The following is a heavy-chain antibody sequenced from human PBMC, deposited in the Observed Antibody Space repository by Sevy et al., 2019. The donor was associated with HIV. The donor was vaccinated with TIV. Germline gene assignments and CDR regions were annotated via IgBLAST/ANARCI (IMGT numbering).Heavy chain of an antibody. V-gene: IGHV3-33*01. CDR3: ARHKTAMENIDY. Sequence: GESLKISCAVSGFLFRNYGMHWVRQAPGKGLEWVAVIWYDGSNKNYADSVKGRFTISRDNSKNMLYLEMDSLGVEDTAVYYCARHKTAMENIDYWGQGTLVTVSS. CDR2: IWYDGSNK. J-gene: IGHJ4*02. D-gene: IGHD5-18*01. CDR1: GFLFRNYG.